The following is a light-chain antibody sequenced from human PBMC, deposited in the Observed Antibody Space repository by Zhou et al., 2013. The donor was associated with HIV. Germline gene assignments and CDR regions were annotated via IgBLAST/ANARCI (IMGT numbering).Light chain of an antibody. CDR3: QQYVTAPIT. CDR1: QTISSSY. V-gene: IGKV3-20*01. CDR2: GTS. Sequence: EIVLTQFPGTLSLSPGGRATLSCRASQTISSSYLTWYQQKPGQAPRLLIHGTSNRATGIPDRFSGSGSGTDFTLTISRLEPEDFAVYCCQQYVTAPITFGQGTRLEIK. J-gene: IGKJ5*01.